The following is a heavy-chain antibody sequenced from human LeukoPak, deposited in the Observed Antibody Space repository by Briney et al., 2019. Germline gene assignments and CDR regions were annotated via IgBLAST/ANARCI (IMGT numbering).Heavy chain of an antibody. J-gene: IGHJ6*03. V-gene: IGHV3-7*01. Sequence: GGSLRLSCAASGFTFSSYWMSWVRQAPGKGLEWVANIKQDGSEKYYVDFVKGRFTISRDNAKNSLYLQMNSLRAEDTAVYYCARYKQQRNKYYYYMDVWGKGTTVTVSS. CDR2: IKQDGSEK. D-gene: IGHD6-13*01. CDR3: ARYKQQRNKYYYYMDV. CDR1: GFTFSSYW.